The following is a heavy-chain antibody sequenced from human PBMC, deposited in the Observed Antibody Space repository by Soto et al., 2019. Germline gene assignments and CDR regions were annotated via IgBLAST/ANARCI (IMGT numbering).Heavy chain of an antibody. CDR3: ARDPPFSGILRGTPLMDV. J-gene: IGHJ6*02. Sequence: ASVKVSFKASGYSFTTHGISWLRRAPGHGLEWMGWISAYNGDTHYVQRFQGRLTMTTDTSTSTAYMELRSLTSDDTAVYYCARDPPFSGILRGTPLMDVWGQGTTVTVSS. V-gene: IGHV1-18*04. D-gene: IGHD4-17*01. CDR1: GYSFTTHG. CDR2: ISAYNGDT.